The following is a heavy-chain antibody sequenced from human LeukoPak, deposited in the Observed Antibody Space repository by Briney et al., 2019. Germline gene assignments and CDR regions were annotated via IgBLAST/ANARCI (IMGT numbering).Heavy chain of an antibody. CDR3: ARSWGADAFDI. D-gene: IGHD1-26*01. CDR1: GFTFSSYS. CDR2: ISSISSYI. Sequence: KTGRSLRLSCAASGFTFSSYSMNWVRQAPGRGLEWVSSISSISSYIYYADSLKGRFTISRDNAKNSLYLQMNSLRAEDTAVYYCARSWGADAFDIWGQGTMVTVSS. J-gene: IGHJ3*02. V-gene: IGHV3-21*01.